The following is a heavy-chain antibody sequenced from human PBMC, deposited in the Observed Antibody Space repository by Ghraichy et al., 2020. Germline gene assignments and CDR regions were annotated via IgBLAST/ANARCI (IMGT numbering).Heavy chain of an antibody. V-gene: IGHV3-53*01. Sequence: GGSLRLSCAASGFSVSNNYMSWVRQTPGKGLEWVSVIYTGGSTYYADSVRGRFTISRDSSKNTLYLQMNSLRAEDTAVYYCARGRRDYGDYYYWGQGTLVTVSS. CDR1: GFSVSNNY. D-gene: IGHD4-17*01. CDR2: IYTGGST. CDR3: ARGRRDYGDYYY. J-gene: IGHJ4*02.